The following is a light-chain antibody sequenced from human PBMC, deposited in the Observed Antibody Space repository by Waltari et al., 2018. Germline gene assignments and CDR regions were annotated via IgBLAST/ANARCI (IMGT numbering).Light chain of an antibody. CDR2: DVR. V-gene: IGLV2-14*03. Sequence: QSALTQPASVSGSPGQSITISCTGTSSDGGGYNYVSWYQQYPGKAPKLMIYDVRNRPSGVSNRFSGSKSGNTASLTISGLQAEDEADYYCSSYISSSTLELFGGGTSLTVL. CDR1: SSDGGGYNY. CDR3: SSYISSSTLEL. J-gene: IGLJ2*01.